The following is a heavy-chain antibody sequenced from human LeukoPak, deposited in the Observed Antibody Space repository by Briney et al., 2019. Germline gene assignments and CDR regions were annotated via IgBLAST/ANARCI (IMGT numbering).Heavy chain of an antibody. D-gene: IGHD3-16*02. Sequence: GGSLRLSCAASGFTFSSYGMHWVRQAPGKGLEWVAVIWYDGSNKYYADSVKGRFTISRDNAKDTLYLQMNSLRAEDTAVYYCASPRLDYVWGTYLDYWGQGSLVTVSS. J-gene: IGHJ4*02. CDR3: ASPRLDYVWGTYLDY. V-gene: IGHV3-33*03. CDR1: GFTFSSYG. CDR2: IWYDGSNK.